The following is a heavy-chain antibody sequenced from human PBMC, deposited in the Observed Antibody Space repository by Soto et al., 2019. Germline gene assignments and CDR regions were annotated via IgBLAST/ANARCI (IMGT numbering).Heavy chain of an antibody. J-gene: IGHJ4*02. Sequence: GGSLRLSCAASGSTFNNYAMGWVRQAPGKGLEWVSAITGSGSDTYYLDSVKGRFTISRDNSKNTLYLQMNSLRAEDTAICYCAKLGSSTWSPHYYFDYWGQGTLVTVSS. CDR2: ITGSGSDT. CDR3: AKLGSSTWSPHYYFDY. D-gene: IGHD2-2*01. CDR1: GSTFNNYA. V-gene: IGHV3-23*01.